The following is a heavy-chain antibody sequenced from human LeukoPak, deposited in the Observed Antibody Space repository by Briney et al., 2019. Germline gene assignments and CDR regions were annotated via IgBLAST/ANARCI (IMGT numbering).Heavy chain of an antibody. D-gene: IGHD5-12*01. CDR2: INCNTGGT. CDR3: ARDLSGAPYGGYGY. CDR1: GYTFTGYY. J-gene: IGHJ4*02. V-gene: IGHV1-2*02. Sequence: ASVRVSCKASGYTFTGYYMHWVRQAPGQGLEWMGWINCNTGGTNYAQRFQGRVTMTRDTSISTAYMELSRLTSDDTAMYYCARDLSGAPYGGYGYWGQGTLVTVSS.